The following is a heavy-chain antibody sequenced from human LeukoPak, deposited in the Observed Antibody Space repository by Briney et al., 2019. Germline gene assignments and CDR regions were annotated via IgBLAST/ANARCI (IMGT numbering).Heavy chain of an antibody. CDR1: GGSISSYY. CDR3: ASELYSSSSGYYYYYMDV. Sequence: SETLSLTCTVSGGSISSYYWSWIRQPAGKGLEWIGRIYTSGSTNYNPSLKSRVTMSVDTSENQFSLKLSSVTAADTAVYYCASELYSSSSGYYYYYMDVGGKGTTVTVSS. J-gene: IGHJ6*03. V-gene: IGHV4-4*07. CDR2: IYTSGST. D-gene: IGHD6-6*01.